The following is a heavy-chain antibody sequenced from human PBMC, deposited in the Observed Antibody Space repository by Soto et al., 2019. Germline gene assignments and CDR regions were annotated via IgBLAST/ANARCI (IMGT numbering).Heavy chain of an antibody. CDR2: INPSGGST. J-gene: IGHJ5*02. CDR3: ARVYWPAIPHWFDP. Sequence: QVQLVQSGAEVKKPGASVKVSCKASGYTFTSYYMHWVRQAPGQGLEWMGIINPSGGSTSYAQKXQGRVTMTRDTSTSTVYMELSSLRSEDXXXXYCARVYWPAIPHWFDPWGQGTLXT. D-gene: IGHD2-2*02. CDR1: GYTFTSYY. V-gene: IGHV1-46*01.